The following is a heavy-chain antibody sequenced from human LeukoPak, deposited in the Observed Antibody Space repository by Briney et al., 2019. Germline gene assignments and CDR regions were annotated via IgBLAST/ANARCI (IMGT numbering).Heavy chain of an antibody. CDR3: ARGEDNADEYLREDY. V-gene: IGHV3-49*04. CDR1: GFTFGDYA. CDR2: IRSKAYGGTT. J-gene: IGHJ4*02. D-gene: IGHD3-16*01. Sequence: PGGPLRLSCTASGFTFGDYAMSWVRQAPGKGLEWVGFIRSKAYGGTTEYAASVKGRFTISRDDSKSIAYLQMNSLKTEDTAVYYCARGEDNADEYLREDYWGQGILVTVSS.